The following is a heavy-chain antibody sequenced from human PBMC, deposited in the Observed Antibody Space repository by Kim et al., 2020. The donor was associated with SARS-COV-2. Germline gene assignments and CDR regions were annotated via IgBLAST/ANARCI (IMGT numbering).Heavy chain of an antibody. V-gene: IGHV3-30*18. D-gene: IGHD6-19*01. Sequence: GGSLRLSCAASGFTFSSYGMHWVRQAPGKGLEWVAVISYDGSNKYYADSVKGRFTISRDNSKNTLYLQMNSLRAEDTAVYYCAKDTPHPRQWLGSLHFAAFDIWGQGTMVTVSS. CDR3: AKDTPHPRQWLGSLHFAAFDI. CDR2: ISYDGSNK. CDR1: GFTFSSYG. J-gene: IGHJ3*02.